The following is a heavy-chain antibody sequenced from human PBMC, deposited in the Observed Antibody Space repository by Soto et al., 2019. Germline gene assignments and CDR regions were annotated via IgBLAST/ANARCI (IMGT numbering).Heavy chain of an antibody. J-gene: IGHJ1*01. CDR1: GGSISSSSYY. D-gene: IGHD3-10*01. V-gene: IGHV4-39*01. Sequence: QLQLQESGPGLVKPSETLSLTCTVSGGSISSSSYYWGWIRQPPGKGLEWIGSIYYSGSTYYNPSLTSRVTISVDTSKNQFSLKLSSVTAADTAVYYCARRGGGLLWFGELSWGQGTLVTISS. CDR3: ARRGGGLLWFGELS. CDR2: IYYSGST.